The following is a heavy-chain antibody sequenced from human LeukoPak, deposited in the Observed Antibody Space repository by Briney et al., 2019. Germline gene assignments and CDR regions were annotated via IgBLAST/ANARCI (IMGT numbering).Heavy chain of an antibody. Sequence: SETLSLTCTVSGGSISSSSYYWGWIRQPPGKGLEWIGSIYYSGSTYYNPSLKSRVTISVDTSKNQFSLKLSSVPAADTAVYYCASLTLTYYFDYWGQGTLVTVSS. J-gene: IGHJ4*02. V-gene: IGHV4-39*01. D-gene: IGHD3-16*01. CDR2: IYYSGST. CDR3: ASLTLTYYFDY. CDR1: GGSISSSSYY.